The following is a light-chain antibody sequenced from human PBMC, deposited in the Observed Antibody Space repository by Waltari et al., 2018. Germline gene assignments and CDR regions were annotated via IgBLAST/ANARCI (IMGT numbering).Light chain of an antibody. J-gene: IGLJ2*01. CDR3: QSYDTTLSAVV. V-gene: IGLV1-40*01. CDR1: KSNIGADFD. CDR2: SFS. Sequence: QSVLTQPPSVSGAPGQRVTISCSGPKSNIGADFDVHWYQQVPGTAPKLLLQSFSNRPSGFADRFSGFKSGASASLVITGLQAEDEAMYYCQSYDTTLSAVVFGGGTRLTV.